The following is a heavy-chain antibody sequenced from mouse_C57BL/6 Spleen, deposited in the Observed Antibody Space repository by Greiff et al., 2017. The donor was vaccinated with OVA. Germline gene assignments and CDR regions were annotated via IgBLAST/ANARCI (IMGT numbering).Heavy chain of an antibody. CDR3: ARSGLGHYFDY. J-gene: IGHJ2*01. CDR2: IRNKANGYTT. D-gene: IGHD4-1*01. Sequence: EVQVVASGGGLVQPGGSLSLSCAASGFTFTDYYMSWVRQPPGKALEWLGFIRNKANGYTTEYSASVKGRFTISRDNSQSILYLQMNALRAEDSATYYCARSGLGHYFDYWGQGTTLTVSS. V-gene: IGHV7-3*01. CDR1: GFTFTDYY.